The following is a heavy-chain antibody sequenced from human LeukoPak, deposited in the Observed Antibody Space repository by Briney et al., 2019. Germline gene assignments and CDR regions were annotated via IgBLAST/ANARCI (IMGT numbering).Heavy chain of an antibody. CDR2: ISSSSYT. J-gene: IGHJ4*02. D-gene: IGHD3-22*01. CDR3: ARPVYYDSSGYVY. Sequence: GGSLRLSCAASGFTFSDYYMSWIRQAPGKGLEWVSYISSSSYTNYADSVKGRFTISRDNAKNSLYLQMNSLRAEDTAVYYCARPVYYDSSGYVYWGQGTLVTVSS. V-gene: IGHV3-11*03. CDR1: GFTFSDYY.